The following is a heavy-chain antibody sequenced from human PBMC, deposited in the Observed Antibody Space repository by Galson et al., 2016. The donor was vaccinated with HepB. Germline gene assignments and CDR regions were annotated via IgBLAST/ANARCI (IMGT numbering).Heavy chain of an antibody. V-gene: IGHV1-18*04. J-gene: IGHJ4*02. CDR2: ISADNGNT. CDR1: GYTFASYA. D-gene: IGHD1-26*01. Sequence: SVKVSCKASGYTFASYAITWVRQAPGQGLEWMGWISADNGNTHYAQRLQGRVTMTTDTSTTTAYMELGSLRSDDTAVYYCARPTRGGGYSFLIEDWGQGTLVTVSS. CDR3: ARPTRGGGYSFLIED.